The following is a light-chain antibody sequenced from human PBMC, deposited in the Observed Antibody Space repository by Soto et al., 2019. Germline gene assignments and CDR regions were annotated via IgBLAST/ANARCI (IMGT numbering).Light chain of an antibody. CDR2: GAS. Sequence: EIVLTHSPGTLSLSPGERATLSCRASQSVSSSYLAWYQQKPGQAPRLLIYGASSRATGIPDRFSGSGSGTDFTLTISRLEPEDFAVYYCQQYVSSPFTFGPGT. CDR1: QSVSSSY. CDR3: QQYVSSPFT. J-gene: IGKJ3*01. V-gene: IGKV3-20*01.